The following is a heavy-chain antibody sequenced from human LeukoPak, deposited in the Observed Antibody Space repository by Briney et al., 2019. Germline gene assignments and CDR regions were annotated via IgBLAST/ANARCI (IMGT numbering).Heavy chain of an antibody. CDR3: AKIAVADPFDY. CDR1: GFTFDDYA. V-gene: IGHV3-9*01. CDR2: ISWNSGSI. D-gene: IGHD6-19*01. J-gene: IGHJ4*02. Sequence: GGSLRLSCAASGFTFDDYAMHWVRQAPGKGLEWVSGISWNSGSIGYADSVKGRFTISRDNAKNSLYLQMNSLRAEDTALYYCAKIAVADPFDYWGQGTLVTVSS.